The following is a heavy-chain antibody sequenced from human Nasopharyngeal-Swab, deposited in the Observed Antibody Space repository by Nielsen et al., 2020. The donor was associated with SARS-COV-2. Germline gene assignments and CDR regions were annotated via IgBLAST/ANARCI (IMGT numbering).Heavy chain of an antibody. D-gene: IGHD2-15*01. Sequence: SLKISCAASGLTFSSYGMHWVRQAPGKGLEWVAVISYDGSNKYYADSVKGRFTISRDNSKNTLYLQMNSLRAEDTAVYYCAKLILYCSGGSCSFDYWGQGTLVTVSS. CDR3: AKLILYCSGGSCSFDY. CDR1: GLTFSSYG. V-gene: IGHV3-30*18. CDR2: ISYDGSNK. J-gene: IGHJ4*02.